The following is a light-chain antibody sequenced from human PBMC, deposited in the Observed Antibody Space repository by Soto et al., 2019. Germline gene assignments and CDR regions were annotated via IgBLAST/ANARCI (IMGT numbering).Light chain of an antibody. CDR2: AAS. Sequence: TQYTQCPCSRHASLEDRVTITYRASQSISSYLTWYQQKPGKAPKLLIYAASSLESGVPSRFSGSGSGTDFTLTISSLQPEDFATYYCQQSYSTSGTFGQGTKVDIK. J-gene: IGKJ1*01. CDR3: QQSYSTSGT. V-gene: IGKV1-39*01. CDR1: QSISSY.